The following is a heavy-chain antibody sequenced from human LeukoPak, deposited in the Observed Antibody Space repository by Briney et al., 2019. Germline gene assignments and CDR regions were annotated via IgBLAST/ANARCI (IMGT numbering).Heavy chain of an antibody. CDR1: GFTFSNYA. Sequence: PGGSLRLSCAASGFTFSNYAMSWVRQTPGKGLEWVSSISGSGDSTYYGDSVKGRFTISRDNFRNRLYLQMNSLRAEDTAVYYCATQGAYSWSAFDIWGQGTMVTVSS. CDR3: ATQGAYSWSAFDI. CDR2: ISGSGDST. V-gene: IGHV3-23*01. D-gene: IGHD1-20*01. J-gene: IGHJ3*02.